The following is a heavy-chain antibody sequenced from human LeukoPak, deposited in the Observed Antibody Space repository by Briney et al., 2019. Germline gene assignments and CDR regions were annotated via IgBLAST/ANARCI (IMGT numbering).Heavy chain of an antibody. CDR3: TTEYDPRLNYYYYYMDV. J-gene: IGHJ6*03. D-gene: IGHD1-1*01. CDR1: GFTFSSYA. CDR2: IKSKTDGGTT. V-gene: IGHV3-15*01. Sequence: PGGSLRLSCAASGFTFSSYAMSWVRQAPGKGLEWVGRIKSKTDGGTTDYAAPVKGRFTISRDDSKNTLYLQMNSLKTEDTAVYYCTTEYDPRLNYYYYYMDVWGKGTTVTVSS.